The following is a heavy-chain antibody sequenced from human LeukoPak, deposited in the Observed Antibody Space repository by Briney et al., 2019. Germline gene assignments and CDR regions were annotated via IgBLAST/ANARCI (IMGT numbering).Heavy chain of an antibody. Sequence: GASVKVSCKASGGTFSSYAISWVRQAPGQGLEWMGGIIPIFGTADYAQKFQGRVTITADESTSTAYMELSSLRSEDTAVYYCARDTNYHFDYWGQGTLVTVSS. J-gene: IGHJ4*02. CDR1: GGTFSSYA. V-gene: IGHV1-69*13. CDR2: IIPIFGTA. D-gene: IGHD5-24*01. CDR3: ARDTNYHFDY.